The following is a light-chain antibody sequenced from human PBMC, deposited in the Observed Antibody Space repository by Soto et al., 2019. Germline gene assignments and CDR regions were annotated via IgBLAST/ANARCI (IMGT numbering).Light chain of an antibody. CDR2: MND. J-gene: IGLJ1*01. V-gene: IGLV1-47*01. CDR3: ASWDDSLSGYV. CDR1: TSNILRNY. Sequence: QSVLTQPPSASVNPGQRLTISCSGSTSNILRNYVYWYRQLPGTAPRLLISMNDQRPSGVPDRFSGSKSGTSASLAISGLRSEDEADYYCASWDDSLSGYVFGTGTKVTV.